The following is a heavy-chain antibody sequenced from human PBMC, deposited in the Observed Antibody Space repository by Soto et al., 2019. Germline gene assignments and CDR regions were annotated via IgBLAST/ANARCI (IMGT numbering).Heavy chain of an antibody. Sequence: GESPKISCKVFGDSFTGFWLGWVRQVPGKGLEWVASIYPRDSDARYNPSFQGQVTISADRSTTTAYLQWSSLKASDTAIYYCARQHPLDSRVWYDWGQGTLVTVSS. CDR2: IYPRDSDA. J-gene: IGHJ4*02. D-gene: IGHD6-19*01. CDR1: GDSFTGFW. V-gene: IGHV5-51*01. CDR3: ARQHPLDSRVWYD.